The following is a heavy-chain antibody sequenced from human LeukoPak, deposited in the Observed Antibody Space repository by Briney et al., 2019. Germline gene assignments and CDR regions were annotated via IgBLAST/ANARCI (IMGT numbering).Heavy chain of an antibody. D-gene: IGHD3-22*01. V-gene: IGHV3-53*01. CDR3: ARGTYYDSSGYHFDY. CDR2: LYSGGSI. Sequence: GGSLRLSCAASGFTVSSNYMSWVRQAPGKGLEWVSVLYSGGSIYYAESVKGRFTISRDNSRNTLYFQMNSLRAEDTAVYYCARGTYYDSSGYHFDYWGQGTLVTVSS. J-gene: IGHJ4*02. CDR1: GFTVSSNY.